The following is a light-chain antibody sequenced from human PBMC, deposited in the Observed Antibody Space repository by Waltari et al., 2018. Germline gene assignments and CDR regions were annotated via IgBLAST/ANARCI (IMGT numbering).Light chain of an antibody. CDR3: CSYAGNYANDV. CDR2: DVN. J-gene: IGLJ1*01. V-gene: IGLV2-11*01. Sequence: QSALIQPRAVSRSPGQSVILPCTGASSDVGAYVYVSWYQQHPGKAPTLIIYDVNNRPSGAPDLFSGSKSGNAASLTISGLQAEDEADYFSCSYAGNYANDVFGAETK. CDR1: SSDVGAYVY.